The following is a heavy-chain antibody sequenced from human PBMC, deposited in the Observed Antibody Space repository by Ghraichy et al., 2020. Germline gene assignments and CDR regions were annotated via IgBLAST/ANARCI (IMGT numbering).Heavy chain of an antibody. D-gene: IGHD2-2*01. CDR2: INHSGST. V-gene: IGHV4-34*01. Sequence: SQTLTLTCAVYGGSFSGYYWSWIRQPPGKGLEWIGEINHSGSTNYNPSLKSRVTISVDTSKNQFSLKLSSVTAADTAVYYCARRRARVVPAAMSGFDYWGQGTLVTVSS. J-gene: IGHJ4*02. CDR3: ARRRARVVPAAMSGFDY. CDR1: GGSFSGYY.